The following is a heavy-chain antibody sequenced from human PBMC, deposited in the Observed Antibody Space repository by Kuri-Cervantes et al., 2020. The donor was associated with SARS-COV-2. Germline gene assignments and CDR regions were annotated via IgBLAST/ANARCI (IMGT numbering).Heavy chain of an antibody. Sequence: ETLSLTCAVSGFTFSSYWMHWVRQAPGKGLVWVSHVNSDGSSTTYADSVKGRFTISRDNAKNTLYLQMNSLRAEDTAVYYCARDSSRITIFGVVTRYGMDVWGQGTTVTVSS. CDR2: VNSDGSST. V-gene: IGHV3-74*01. CDR3: ARDSSRITIFGVVTRYGMDV. D-gene: IGHD3-3*01. CDR1: GFTFSSYW. J-gene: IGHJ6*02.